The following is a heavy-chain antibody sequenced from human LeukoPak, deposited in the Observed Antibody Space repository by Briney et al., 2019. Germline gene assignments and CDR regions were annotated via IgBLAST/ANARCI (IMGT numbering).Heavy chain of an antibody. D-gene: IGHD6-19*01. CDR3: ARHRGPHSSGSYFFDY. V-gene: IGHV4-59*08. CDR1: GGSISSYY. CDR2: IYYSGSGST. J-gene: IGHJ4*02. Sequence: PSETQALIRTVSGGSISSYYRSWIRQPPGKGLDWIGYIYYSGSGSTNYNPSLKSRVTISVDTAKNQFSLRLSSVTAADTAVYYCARHRGPHSSGSYFFDYWGQGTLVTVSS.